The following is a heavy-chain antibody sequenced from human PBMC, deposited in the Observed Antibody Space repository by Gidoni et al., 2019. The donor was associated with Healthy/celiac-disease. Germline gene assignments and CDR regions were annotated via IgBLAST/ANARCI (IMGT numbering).Heavy chain of an antibody. CDR1: GFTFSSYA. CDR3: AKDPHLTIFGVVMGTAIDY. Sequence: EVQLLESGGGLVQPRGSLSLSCAASGFTFSSYAMSWVRQAPGKGLEWVSAISGSGGSTYYADSVKGRFTISRDNSKNTLYLQMNSLRAEDTAVYYCAKDPHLTIFGVVMGTAIDYWGQGTLVTVSS. D-gene: IGHD3-3*01. CDR2: ISGSGGST. V-gene: IGHV3-23*01. J-gene: IGHJ4*02.